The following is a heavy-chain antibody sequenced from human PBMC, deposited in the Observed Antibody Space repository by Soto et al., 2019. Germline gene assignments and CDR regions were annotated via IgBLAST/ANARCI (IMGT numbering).Heavy chain of an antibody. J-gene: IGHJ6*02. CDR1: GGSISSYY. V-gene: IGHV4-4*07. Sequence: SETLSLTCTVSGGSISSYYWSWIRQPAGKGLEWIGRIYTSGSTNYNPSLKSRVTMSVDTSKNQFSLKLSSVTAADTAVYYCAREGIAVAGTWYYYGVDVWGQGTTVTVSS. CDR3: AREGIAVAGTWYYYGVDV. D-gene: IGHD6-19*01. CDR2: IYTSGST.